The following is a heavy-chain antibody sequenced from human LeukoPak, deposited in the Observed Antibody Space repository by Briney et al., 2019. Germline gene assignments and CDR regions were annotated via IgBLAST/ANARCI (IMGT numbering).Heavy chain of an antibody. CDR2: VYHSGST. J-gene: IGHJ3*02. CDR3: ARVGGDAFEI. CDR1: GGSISTYY. V-gene: IGHV4-59*01. Sequence: SETLSLTCTVSGGSISTYYWSWIRQPPGKGLEYIGYVYHSGSTNYNPSLKSRVTISVDTSKNQFSLRLTSVTAADSAVYYCARVGGDAFEIWGQGTMVTVSS. D-gene: IGHD3-16*01.